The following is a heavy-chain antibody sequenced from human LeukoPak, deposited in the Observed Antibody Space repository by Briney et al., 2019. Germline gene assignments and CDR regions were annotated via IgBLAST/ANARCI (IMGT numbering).Heavy chain of an antibody. CDR1: GGSISSNSYY. J-gene: IGHJ4*02. CDR2: IYYSGST. V-gene: IGHV4-39*01. D-gene: IGHD2-8*01. Sequence: SETLSLTCAVSGGSISSNSYYWGWIRQPPGKGLEWIGSIYYSGSTYYNPSLKSRVTISVDTSKNQFSLKLSSVTAADTAVYYCARTLGYCTNGVCRISIAVAGTFDYWGQGTLVTVSS. CDR3: ARTLGYCTNGVCRISIAVAGTFDY.